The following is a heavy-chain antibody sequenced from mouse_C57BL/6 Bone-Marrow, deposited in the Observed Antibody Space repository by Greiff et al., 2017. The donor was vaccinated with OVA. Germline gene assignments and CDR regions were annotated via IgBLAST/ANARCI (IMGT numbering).Heavy chain of an antibody. CDR3: ARDPAQATEFAY. CDR2: ISYDGSN. J-gene: IGHJ3*01. V-gene: IGHV3-6*01. CDR1: GYSITSGYY. D-gene: IGHD3-2*02. Sequence: ESGPGLVKPSQSLSLTCSVTGYSITSGYYWNWIRQFPGNKLEWMGYISYDGSNNYNPSLKNRISITRDTSKNQFFLKLNSVTTEDTATYYCARDPAQATEFAYWGQGTLVTVSA.